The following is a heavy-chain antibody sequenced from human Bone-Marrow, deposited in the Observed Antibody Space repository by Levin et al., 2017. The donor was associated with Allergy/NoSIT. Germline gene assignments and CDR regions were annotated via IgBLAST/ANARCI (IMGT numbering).Heavy chain of an antibody. CDR1: GFTFSSYW. CDR2: IKQDGSEK. Sequence: GESLKISCAASGFTFSSYWMSWVRQAPGKGLEWVANIKQDGSEKYYVDSVKGRFTISRDNAKNSLYLQMNSLRAEDTAVYYCARENADEGYSYGTPYYYYYGMDVWGQGTTVTVSS. J-gene: IGHJ6*02. CDR3: ARENADEGYSYGTPYYYYYGMDV. D-gene: IGHD5-18*01. V-gene: IGHV3-7*01.